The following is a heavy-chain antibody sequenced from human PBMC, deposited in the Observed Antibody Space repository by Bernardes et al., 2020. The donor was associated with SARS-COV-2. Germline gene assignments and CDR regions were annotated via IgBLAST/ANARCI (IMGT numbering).Heavy chain of an antibody. D-gene: IGHD4-4*01. V-gene: IGHV7-4-1*02. Sequence: ASVKVSCKASGYTFTSYAMNWVRQARGQGLEWMGWINTNTGNPTYAQGFTGRFVFSLDTSVSTAYLQISSLKAEDTAVYYCAGNSGYYYYYGMDVWGQGTTVTVSS. J-gene: IGHJ6*02. CDR2: INTNTGNP. CDR1: GYTFTSYA. CDR3: AGNSGYYYYYGMDV.